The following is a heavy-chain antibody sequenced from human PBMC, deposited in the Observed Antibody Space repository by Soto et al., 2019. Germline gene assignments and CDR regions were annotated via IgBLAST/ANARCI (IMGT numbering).Heavy chain of an antibody. CDR1: GGTFSRYT. V-gene: IGHV1-69*01. CDR2: ITPMFGTP. D-gene: IGHD3-22*01. CDR3: ARDGTLYDSSAYYYLY. J-gene: IGHJ4*02. Sequence: ASGGTFSRYTITWVRQAPGQGLEWMGGITPMFGTPNYAQKFQGRVTITADESTSTAYMELSSLRSEDTAMYYCARDGTLYDSSAYYYLYWGQGTLVTVSS.